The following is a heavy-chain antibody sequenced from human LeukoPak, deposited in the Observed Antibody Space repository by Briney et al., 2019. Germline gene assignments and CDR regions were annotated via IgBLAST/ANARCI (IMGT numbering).Heavy chain of an antibody. J-gene: IGHJ4*02. CDR3: ARRGDGYPYYFDF. D-gene: IGHD5-24*01. Sequence: SETLSLTCTVCGGSISGYYWSWIRQPPGKGLDGIGYIHYGGNTDYNPSLKSRVTISVDTSKNQFSLKLSSVTAADTSVYYCARRGDGYPYYFDFWGQGTLVTVSS. CDR1: GGSISGYY. CDR2: IHYGGNT. V-gene: IGHV4-59*12.